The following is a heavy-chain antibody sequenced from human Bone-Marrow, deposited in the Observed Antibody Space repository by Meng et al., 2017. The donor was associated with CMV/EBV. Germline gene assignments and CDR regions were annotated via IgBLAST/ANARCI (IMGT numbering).Heavy chain of an antibody. J-gene: IGHJ6*02. D-gene: IGHD3-3*01. Sequence: SETLSLTCTVSGGSISSYYWSWIRQPPGKGLEWIGEINHSGSTNYNPSLKSRVTISVDTSKDQFSLKLSSVTAADTAVYYCARVPPYYDFWSGFHYYYYYGMDVWGQGTTVTVSS. CDR1: GGSISSYY. CDR2: INHSGST. V-gene: IGHV4-34*01. CDR3: ARVPPYYDFWSGFHYYYYYGMDV.